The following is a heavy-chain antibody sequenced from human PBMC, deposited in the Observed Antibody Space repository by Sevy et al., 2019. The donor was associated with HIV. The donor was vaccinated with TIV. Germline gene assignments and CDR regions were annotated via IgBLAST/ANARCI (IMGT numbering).Heavy chain of an antibody. CDR3: AVGEPVESAMVGNFAH. CDR1: GFTFSIYG. CDR2: IWYDGNYK. D-gene: IGHD5-18*01. J-gene: IGHJ4*02. V-gene: IGHV3-33*01. Sequence: GGSLRLSCAASGFTFSIYGMHWVRQAPGKGLEWVALIWYDGNYKYYADSVKGRFTISRDNSRSTLYLEMNSLRAEDTGVYYCAVGEPVESAMVGNFAHWGQGALLTVSS.